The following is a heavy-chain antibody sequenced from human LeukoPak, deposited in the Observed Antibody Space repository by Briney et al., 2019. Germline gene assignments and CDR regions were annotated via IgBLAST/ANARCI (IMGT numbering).Heavy chain of an antibody. V-gene: IGHV4-4*07. Sequence: SETLSLTCTVSGGSISNYYWSWIRQPAGKGLEWIGRIYTSGSTYYNPSLKSRVTISVDTSKNQFSLKLSSVTAADTAVYYCARDSGTTGEVKFDPWGQGTLVTVSS. D-gene: IGHD3-10*01. CDR1: GGSISNYY. J-gene: IGHJ5*02. CDR2: IYTSGST. CDR3: ARDSGTTGEVKFDP.